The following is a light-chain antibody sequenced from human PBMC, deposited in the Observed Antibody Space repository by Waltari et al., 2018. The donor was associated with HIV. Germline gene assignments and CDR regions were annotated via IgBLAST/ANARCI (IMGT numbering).Light chain of an antibody. CDR3: QQYYRTPLT. V-gene: IGKV4-1*01. J-gene: IGKJ4*01. Sequence: DIVMTQSPDSLAVSLGERATVTCTARQTLLYSSNNKNYLAWYQHKPGQPPKLLIYWASTRQSGVPDRFSGSGSGTNFSLTINKLQAEDVATYYCQQYYRTPLTFGGGTRVGLK. CDR1: QTLLYSSNNKNY. CDR2: WAS.